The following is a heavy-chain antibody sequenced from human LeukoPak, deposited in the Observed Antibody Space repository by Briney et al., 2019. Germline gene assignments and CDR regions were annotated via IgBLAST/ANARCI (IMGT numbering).Heavy chain of an antibody. CDR3: ARPYYYDSRIDP. V-gene: IGHV4-30-4*01. D-gene: IGHD3-22*01. Sequence: SETLSLTRTVSGGSITSGDYYWSWIRQPPGKGLEWIAYMYYSGSTYYNPSLKSRVTMSADTSKNQLSLKLSSVTAADTAVYYCARPYYYDSRIDPWGQGILVTVSS. CDR1: GGSITSGDYY. CDR2: MYYSGST. J-gene: IGHJ5*02.